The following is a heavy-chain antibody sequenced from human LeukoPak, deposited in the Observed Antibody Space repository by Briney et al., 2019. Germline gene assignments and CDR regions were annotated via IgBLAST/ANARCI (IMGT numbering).Heavy chain of an antibody. Sequence: SGGSLRLSCAASGFTFSNNEMNWVRQAPGKGLEWVSYMSRGGNTIYCSDSVKGRFTISRDTAENSLSLQMNSLRAEDTAVYYCARNTGYSYGYFDYWGQGTLVTVSS. CDR1: GFTFSNNE. J-gene: IGHJ4*02. V-gene: IGHV3-48*03. D-gene: IGHD5-18*01. CDR2: MSRGGNTI. CDR3: ARNTGYSYGYFDY.